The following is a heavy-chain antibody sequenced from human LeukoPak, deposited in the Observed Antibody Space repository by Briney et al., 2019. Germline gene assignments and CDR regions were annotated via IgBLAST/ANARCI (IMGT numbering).Heavy chain of an antibody. D-gene: IGHD5-18*01. CDR1: GFTFSNYG. CDR3: ARSYSNHLFGMDL. V-gene: IGHV3-30*03. Sequence: PGRSLRLSCAASGFTFSNYGLHWVRQAPGKGLEWVALISYDGRSNKYYADSVKGRFTISRDNSKNTVFLQMNSVRAEDTAVYYCARSYSNHLFGMDLWGQGTTVTVS. J-gene: IGHJ6*02. CDR2: ISYDGRSNK.